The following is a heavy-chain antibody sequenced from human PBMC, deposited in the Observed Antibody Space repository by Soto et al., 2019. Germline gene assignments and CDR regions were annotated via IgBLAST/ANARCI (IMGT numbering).Heavy chain of an antibody. V-gene: IGHV3-23*01. CDR2: ISGSGGST. J-gene: IGHJ2*01. D-gene: IGHD3-22*01. Sequence: GGSLRPSCAASGFTFSSYAMSWVRQAPGKGLEWVSAISGSGGSTYYADSVKGRFTISRDNSKNTLYLQMNSLRAEDTAVYYCAKGGSVDTMIVVVITTADFDLWGRGTLVTVSS. CDR1: GFTFSSYA. CDR3: AKGGSVDTMIVVVITTADFDL.